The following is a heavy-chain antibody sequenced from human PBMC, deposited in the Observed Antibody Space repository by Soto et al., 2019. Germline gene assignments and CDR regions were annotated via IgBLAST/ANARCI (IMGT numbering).Heavy chain of an antibody. CDR1: GGSFSGYY. J-gene: IGHJ4*02. CDR2: INHSGST. V-gene: IGHV4-34*01. CDR3: AREKFYSSSVPYYFDY. D-gene: IGHD6-6*01. Sequence: PSETLSLTCAVYGGSFSGYYWSWIRQPPGKGLEWIGEINHSGSTNYNPSLKSRVTISVDTSKNQFSLKLSSVTAADTAVYYCAREKFYSSSVPYYFDYWGQGTLVTVSS.